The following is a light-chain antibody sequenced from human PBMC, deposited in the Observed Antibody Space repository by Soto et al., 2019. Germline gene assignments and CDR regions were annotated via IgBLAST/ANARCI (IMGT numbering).Light chain of an antibody. J-gene: IGKJ2*01. Sequence: EIVMTQSPATMSVSPGERATLSCTASQSVSSNLAWYQQKPGQAPRLLIYDASTRATGIPARFSGSGSGTEFNLTISSLQSEDFAVYYCQHYNNWPPMYTFVQGTQLEIK. CDR3: QHYNNWPPMYT. CDR1: QSVSSN. V-gene: IGKV3-15*01. CDR2: DAS.